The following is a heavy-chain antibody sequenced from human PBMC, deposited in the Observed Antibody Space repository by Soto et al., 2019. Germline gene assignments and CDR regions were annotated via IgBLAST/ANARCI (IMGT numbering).Heavy chain of an antibody. J-gene: IGHJ4*02. Sequence: ASVKVSCKASGYTFTSYYMHWVRQAPGQGLEWMGIINPSGGSTSYAQKFQGRVTMTRDTSTSTVYMELSSLRSEDTAVYYCARDRSIAAAGSLGDFDYWGQGTLVTVSS. CDR1: GYTFTSYY. D-gene: IGHD6-13*01. CDR3: ARDRSIAAAGSLGDFDY. CDR2: INPSGGST. V-gene: IGHV1-46*01.